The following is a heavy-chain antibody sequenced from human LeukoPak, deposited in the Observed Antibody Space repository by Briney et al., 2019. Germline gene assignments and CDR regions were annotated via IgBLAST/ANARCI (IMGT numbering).Heavy chain of an antibody. CDR1: GGSVRTTRYY. CDR2: ISYFGSA. J-gene: IGHJ4*02. D-gene: IGHD3-3*02. CDR3: ATHDEGSFFES. Sequence: SETLSLTCTVSGGSVRTTRYYWAWIRQSRGKGLEWIGSISYFGSAYYRPSLQSRATISMDSSKTQISLTLSSVTATDTALYYCATHDEGSFFESWGQGALVTVS. V-gene: IGHV4-39*01.